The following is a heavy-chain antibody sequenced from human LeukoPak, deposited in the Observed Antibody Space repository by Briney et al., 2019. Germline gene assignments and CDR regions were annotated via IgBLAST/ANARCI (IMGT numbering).Heavy chain of an antibody. J-gene: IGHJ4*02. CDR2: ISYDGSNK. V-gene: IGHV3-30-3*01. CDR1: GLTFSSYA. Sequence: PGGSLRLSCAASGLTFSSYAMHWVRQAPGKGLEWVAVISYDGSNKYYADSVKGRFTISRDNSKNTLYLQMNSLRAEDTAVYYCARDPHYYGSGSYCNLNYFDYWGQGTLVTVSS. D-gene: IGHD3-10*01. CDR3: ARDPHYYGSGSYCNLNYFDY.